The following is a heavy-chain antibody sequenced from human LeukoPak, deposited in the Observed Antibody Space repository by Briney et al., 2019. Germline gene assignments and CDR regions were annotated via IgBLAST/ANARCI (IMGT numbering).Heavy chain of an antibody. CDR2: IYYSGST. J-gene: IGHJ3*02. CDR3: AREKDLTYYYDSSGYPSVAFDI. CDR1: GGSISSSSYY. Sequence: SETLSLTCTVSGGSISSSSYYWGWIRQPPGKGLEWIGYIYYSGSTNYNPSLKSRVTISVDTSKNQFSLKLSSVTAADTAVYYCAREKDLTYYYDSSGYPSVAFDIWGQGTMVTVSS. D-gene: IGHD3-22*01. V-gene: IGHV4-61*01.